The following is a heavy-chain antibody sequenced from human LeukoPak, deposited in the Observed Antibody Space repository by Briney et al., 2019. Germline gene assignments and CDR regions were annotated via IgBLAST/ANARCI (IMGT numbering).Heavy chain of an antibody. CDR1: GYTFTGYY. J-gene: IGHJ4*02. D-gene: IGHD2-15*01. Sequence: ASVKVSCKASGYTFTGYYMHWVRQAPGQGLEWMGWISAYNGNTNYAQKLQGRVTMTTDTSTSTAYMELRSLRSDDTAVYYCARVGEFTGYCSGGSCFDYWGQGTLVTVSS. V-gene: IGHV1-18*04. CDR2: ISAYNGNT. CDR3: ARVGEFTGYCSGGSCFDY.